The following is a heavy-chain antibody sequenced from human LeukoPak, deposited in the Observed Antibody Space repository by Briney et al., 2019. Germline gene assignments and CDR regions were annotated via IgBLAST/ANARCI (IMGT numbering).Heavy chain of an antibody. CDR1: SGSISSGDYY. J-gene: IGHJ5*02. CDR3: ARGSYESSSWFDP. CDR2: IYYSGST. D-gene: IGHD3-22*01. V-gene: IGHV4-30-4*01. Sequence: SETLSLTCTVSSGSISSGDYYWSWIRQPPGKGLEWIGYIYYSGSTYYNPSLKSRVTISVDTSKNQFSPKLSSVTAADTAVYYCARGSYESSSWFDPWGQGTLVTVSS.